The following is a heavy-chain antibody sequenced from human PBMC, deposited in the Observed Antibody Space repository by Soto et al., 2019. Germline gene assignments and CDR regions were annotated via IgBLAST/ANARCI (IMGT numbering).Heavy chain of an antibody. V-gene: IGHV3-74*01. CDR3: AKDRRAGGNSAFYFDF. J-gene: IGHJ4*02. D-gene: IGHD3-16*01. Sequence: PGGSLRLSCTASGFSVTGYWMHWVRQTPGKGLVWVSRIRYDGSITGYADFVKGRFIISRDNSHNTLYLQVHSLTAEDTAVYYCAKDRRAGGNSAFYFDFWGQGAQVTVSS. CDR2: IRYDGSIT. CDR1: GFSVTGYW.